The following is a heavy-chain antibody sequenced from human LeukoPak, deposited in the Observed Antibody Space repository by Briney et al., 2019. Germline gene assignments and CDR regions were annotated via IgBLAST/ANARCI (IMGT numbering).Heavy chain of an antibody. Sequence: GGSLRLSCAASGFTFISYGMSWVRQAPGKGLEWVSGINWNGGSTGYADSVKGRFTISRDNAKNSLYLQMNSLRAEDTAVYYCARSPTYCGGDCYRVEYWGQGTLVTVSS. CDR3: ARSPTYCGGDCYRVEY. V-gene: IGHV3-20*04. CDR2: INWNGGST. D-gene: IGHD2-21*02. J-gene: IGHJ4*02. CDR1: GFTFISYG.